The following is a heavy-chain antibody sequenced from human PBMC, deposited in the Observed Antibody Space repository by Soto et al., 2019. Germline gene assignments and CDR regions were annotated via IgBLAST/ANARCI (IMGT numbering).Heavy chain of an antibody. CDR1: GFTFSNFA. CDR3: ASLPAAYDYIWWSYADTFDI. CDR2: ITGSGENT. D-gene: IGHD3-16*01. V-gene: IGHV3-23*01. Sequence: EVQLLESGGGLVQPGGSLRLSCAASGFTFSNFAVSWVRQAPGKGLEWVSTITGSGENTHYADSVRGRFTISRDNSKNTLDLQMNSLRAEDTAVYYCASLPAAYDYIWWSYADTFDIWGQGTMVTVSS. J-gene: IGHJ3*02.